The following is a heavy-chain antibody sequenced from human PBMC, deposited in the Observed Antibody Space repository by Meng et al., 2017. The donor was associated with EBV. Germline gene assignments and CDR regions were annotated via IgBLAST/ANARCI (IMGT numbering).Heavy chain of an antibody. CDR2: VYWDIDD. CDR1: GFSRTTSGVA. J-gene: IGHJ4*02. CDR3: AHVAYRRGISYFYS. D-gene: IGHD3-10*01. V-gene: IGHV2-5*02. Sequence: QITVKESQPALVKPTPSLTLTCTFHGFSRTTSGVAVGWIRQPPGKPLEWLTRVYWDIDDRYSPLLRNRLSITNDTSKNQVYLRLTNMDPLDSGTYYCAHVAYRRGISYFYSWGQGILVTVSS.